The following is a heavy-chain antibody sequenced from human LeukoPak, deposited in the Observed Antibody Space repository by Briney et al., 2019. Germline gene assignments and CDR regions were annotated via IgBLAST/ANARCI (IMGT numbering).Heavy chain of an antibody. V-gene: IGHV3-33*03. CDR1: GFNFGIYG. J-gene: IGHJ4*02. Sequence: GGSLRLSCTASGFNFGIYGMHWVRQAPGKGLEWVAVMWDDGTNEYYVESVKGRFTISRDNSKNSLYLQMNSLRTEDTALYYCAKDRSEYSSSSEGLDYWGQGTLVTVSS. CDR3: AKDRSEYSSSSEGLDY. D-gene: IGHD6-6*01. CDR2: MWDDGTNE.